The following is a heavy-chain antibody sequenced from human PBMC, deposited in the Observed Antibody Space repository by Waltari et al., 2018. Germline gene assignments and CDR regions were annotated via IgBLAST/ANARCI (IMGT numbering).Heavy chain of an antibody. V-gene: IGHV4-34*01. Sequence: QVQLQQWGAGLLKPSETMSLTCAVYGGSFSGSYWSWIRQPPGKGLEWIGEINHSGSTNYNPSLKSRVTISVDTSKNQFSLKLSSVTAADTAVYYCARGRGYCSGGSCPRQYNWFDPWGQGTLVTVSS. CDR3: ARGRGYCSGGSCPRQYNWFDP. D-gene: IGHD2-15*01. CDR1: GGSFSGSY. J-gene: IGHJ5*02. CDR2: INHSGST.